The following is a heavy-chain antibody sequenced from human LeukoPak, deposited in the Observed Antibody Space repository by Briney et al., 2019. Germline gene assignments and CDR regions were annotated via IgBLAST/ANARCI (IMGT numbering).Heavy chain of an antibody. V-gene: IGHV4-59*08. CDR3: ARLAEGLDY. CDR2: TYYSETT. J-gene: IGHJ4*02. Sequence: SETLSLTCTVSGGSITSYYWSWIRQPPGKGLEWIGYTYYSETTHYNPSLKSRLTMSMDTSKNQFSLKLSSVTAADTAVYYCARLAEGLDYWGQGILVTVSS. CDR1: GGSITSYY. D-gene: IGHD6-19*01.